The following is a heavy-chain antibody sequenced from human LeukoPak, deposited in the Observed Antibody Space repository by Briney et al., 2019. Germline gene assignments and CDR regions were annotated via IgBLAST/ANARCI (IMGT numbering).Heavy chain of an antibody. Sequence: PSETLSLTCAVYGGSFSGYYWSWIRQPPGKGLEWIGEINHSGSTNYNPSLKSRVTISVDTSKNQFSLKLSSVTAADTAVYYCARASHSSGWYLRYWGQGTLVTVSS. CDR3: ARASHSSGWYLRY. V-gene: IGHV4-34*01. J-gene: IGHJ4*02. CDR1: GGSFSGYY. D-gene: IGHD6-19*01. CDR2: INHSGST.